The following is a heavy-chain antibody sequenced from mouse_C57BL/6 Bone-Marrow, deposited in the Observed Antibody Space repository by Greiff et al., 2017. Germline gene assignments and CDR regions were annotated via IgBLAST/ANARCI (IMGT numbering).Heavy chain of an antibody. CDR1: GYSITSGYY. D-gene: IGHD2-10*02. J-gene: IGHJ3*01. CDR3: ARGEYGNYGFAY. CDR2: ISYDGSN. V-gene: IGHV3-6*01. Sequence: EVKLMESGPGPVKPSQSLSLTCSVTGYSITSGYYWNWIRQFPGNKLEWMGYISYDGSNNYNPSLKNRISITRDTSKNQFFLKLNSVTTEDTATYYCARGEYGNYGFAYWGQGTLVTVSA.